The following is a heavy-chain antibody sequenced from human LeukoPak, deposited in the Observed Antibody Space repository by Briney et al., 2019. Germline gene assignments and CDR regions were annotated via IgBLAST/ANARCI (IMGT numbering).Heavy chain of an antibody. J-gene: IGHJ4*02. V-gene: IGHV3-23*01. CDR2: ISGSGGSI. CDR3: AKGSGYSYVNFDY. D-gene: IGHD5-18*01. CDR1: GFTFSSYA. Sequence: GGSLRLSCAASGFTFSSYAMSWVRQAPGKGLEGVSAISGSGGSIYYADSVKGRFTISRDNSKNTLYLQMNSLRAEDTAVYYCAKGSGYSYVNFDYWGQGTLVTVSS.